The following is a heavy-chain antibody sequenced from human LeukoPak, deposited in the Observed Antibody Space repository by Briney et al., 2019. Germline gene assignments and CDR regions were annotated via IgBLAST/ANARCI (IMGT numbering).Heavy chain of an antibody. D-gene: IGHD3-22*01. CDR1: GFTFSSYW. V-gene: IGHV3-7*02. CDR3: ARAANYYDSSGYYWGY. CDR2: INQDGHEK. Sequence: PGGSLRLSCVTSGFTFSSYWMTWVRQAPGKGLEWVANINQDGHEKNYVDSVKGRFTMSRDNPKNSVYLQMNSLRADDTAVYYCARAANYYDSSGYYWGYWGQGTLVTVSS. J-gene: IGHJ4*02.